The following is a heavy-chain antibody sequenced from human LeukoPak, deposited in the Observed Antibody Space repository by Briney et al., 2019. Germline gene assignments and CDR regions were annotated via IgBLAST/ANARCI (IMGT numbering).Heavy chain of an antibody. V-gene: IGHV3-23*01. D-gene: IGHD3-22*01. CDR3: AKDSFYYYDSSGSYNWFDP. CDR2: ISGSGGST. CDR1: GFTFSSYN. J-gene: IGHJ5*02. Sequence: PGGSLRLSCAASGFTFSSYNMNWVRQAPGKGLEWVSAISGSGGSTYYADSVKGRFTISRDNSKNTLYLQMNSLRAEDTAVYYCAKDSFYYYDSSGSYNWFDPWGQGTLVTVSS.